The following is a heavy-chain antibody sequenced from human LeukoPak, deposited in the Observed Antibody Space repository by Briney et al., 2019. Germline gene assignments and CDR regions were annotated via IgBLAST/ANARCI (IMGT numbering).Heavy chain of an antibody. D-gene: IGHD3-10*02. CDR1: GLTFSSYS. CDR2: ISSSSSYI. CDR3: AELGITMIGGV. J-gene: IGHJ6*04. V-gene: IGHV3-21*01. Sequence: GGSLRLSCAASGLTFSSYSMNWVRQAPGKGLEWVSSISSSSSYIYCADSVKGRFTISRDNAKNSLYLQMNSLRAEDTAVYYCAELGITMIGGVWGKGTTVTISS.